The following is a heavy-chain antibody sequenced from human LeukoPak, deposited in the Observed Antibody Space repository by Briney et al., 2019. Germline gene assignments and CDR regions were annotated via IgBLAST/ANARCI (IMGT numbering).Heavy chain of an antibody. CDR3: ARDGPGIAAAAPRY. D-gene: IGHD6-13*01. Sequence: GGSLRLSCAASGFTFSSYWMSWVRQAPGKGLEWVANIKHDGGEKYYVDSVKGRFTISRDNAKNSLYLQMNSLRAEDTAVYYCARDGPGIAAAAPRYWGQGTLVTVSS. J-gene: IGHJ4*02. CDR1: GFTFSSYW. CDR2: IKHDGGEK. V-gene: IGHV3-7*03.